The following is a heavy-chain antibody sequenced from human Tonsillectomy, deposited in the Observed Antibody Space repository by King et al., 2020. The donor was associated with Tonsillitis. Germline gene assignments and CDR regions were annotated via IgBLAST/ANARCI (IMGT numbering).Heavy chain of an antibody. Sequence: QLVQSGAEVKKPGASVKVSCRAFEYTFTDHYMHWVRQAPGQGLEWMGWINPKSGDANYAQKFQDRVTMTRDTSISTAYMGMTSLRSDDMAVYYCARGGRRRYNWFDPWGQGTLVTVSS. CDR3: ARGGRRRYNWFDP. CDR2: INPKSGDA. J-gene: IGHJ5*02. D-gene: IGHD1-1*01. CDR1: EYTFTDHY. V-gene: IGHV1-2*02.